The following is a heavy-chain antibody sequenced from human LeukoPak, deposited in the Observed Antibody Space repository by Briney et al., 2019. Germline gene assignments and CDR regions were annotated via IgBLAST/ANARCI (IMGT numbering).Heavy chain of an antibody. D-gene: IGHD6-13*01. V-gene: IGHV4-34*01. CDR1: GGSFSGYY. J-gene: IGHJ5*02. CDR2: INHSGST. Sequence: SETLSLTCAVYGGSFSGYYWSWIRQPPGKGLEWIGEINHSGSTNYNPSLKSRVTISVDTSKNQSSLKLSSVTAADTAVYYCARNTYSGSWYFRPWGQGTLVTVSS. CDR3: ARNTYSGSWYFRP.